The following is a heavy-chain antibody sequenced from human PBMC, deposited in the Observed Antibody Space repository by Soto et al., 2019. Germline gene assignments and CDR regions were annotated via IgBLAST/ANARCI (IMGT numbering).Heavy chain of an antibody. CDR1: GFTFSSYG. D-gene: IGHD5-12*01. V-gene: IGHV3-33*01. J-gene: IGHJ4*02. CDR2: IWYDGSNK. Sequence: QVQLVESGGGVVQPGRSLRLSCAASGFTFSSYGMHWVRQAPGKGPERVAVIWYDGSNKYYADSVKGRFTISRDNSKNTLYRQMNSLTAEDTAVYYCARDPQLGRDGYIIAYWGQGPLVAVSS. CDR3: ARDPQLGRDGYIIAY.